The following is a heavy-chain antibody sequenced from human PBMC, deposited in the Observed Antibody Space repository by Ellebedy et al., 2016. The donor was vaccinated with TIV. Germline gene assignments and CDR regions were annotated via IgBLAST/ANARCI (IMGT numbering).Heavy chain of an antibody. CDR1: GDSFTNDW. D-gene: IGHD1-14*01. V-gene: IGHV5-51*01. J-gene: IGHJ4*02. CDR2: IYLGDSDT. CDR3: ARGGGRLTVSGTLTTTFDS. Sequence: GESLKISCQGSGDSFTNDWIAWVRQISGGGLAWIGVIYLGDSDTKYSPSFQGQVAISADKSINTAYLQWNSLKASDTAVYYCARGGGRLTVSGTLTTTFDSWGQGTLVTVSS.